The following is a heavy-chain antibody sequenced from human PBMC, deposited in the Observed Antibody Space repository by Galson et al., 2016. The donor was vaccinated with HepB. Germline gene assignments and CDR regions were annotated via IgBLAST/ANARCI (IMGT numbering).Heavy chain of an antibody. V-gene: IGHV5-51*01. D-gene: IGHD2-15*01. CDR1: GYSFAHFW. Sequence: QSGAEVKKPGESLKISCKASGYSFAHFWIGWVRQMPGKGLEWMGIIYPSDSDTTYSPSFQGQVTISADTSTDAAYLQWNSLKASDTAMYYCVRDGYCSGGSCSSKFFFVYWGQGTLVTVSS. CDR3: VRDGYCSGGSCSSKFFFVY. CDR2: IYPSDSDT. J-gene: IGHJ4*02.